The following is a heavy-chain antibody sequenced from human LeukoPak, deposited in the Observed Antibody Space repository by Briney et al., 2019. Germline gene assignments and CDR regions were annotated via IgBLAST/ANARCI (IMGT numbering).Heavy chain of an antibody. D-gene: IGHD3-9*01. CDR3: ARGQEIQKTYYDILTGYYSYYYGMDV. CDR1: GFTFSSYW. J-gene: IGHJ6*02. Sequence: PGGSLRLSCAASGFTFSSYWMHWVRQAPGKGLVWVSRINSDGSSTSYADSVKGRFTISRDNAKNTLYLQMNSLRAEDTAVYYCARGQEIQKTYYDILTGYYSYYYGMDVWGQGTTVTVSS. V-gene: IGHV3-74*01. CDR2: INSDGSST.